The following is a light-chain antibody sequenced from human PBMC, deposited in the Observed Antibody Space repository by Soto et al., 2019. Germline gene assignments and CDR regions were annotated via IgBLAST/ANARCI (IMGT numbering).Light chain of an antibody. CDR2: GAS. Sequence: EIVMTQSPGTLSVSTEEGATLSCRASQSVDRNLAWYKQKPGQAPRLLIYGASTRPTGIPDRLSGSGSGTEFSLTISSLQSEDFAVYYCQQYDSWPLTFGGGTKVEIK. CDR3: QQYDSWPLT. V-gene: IGKV3D-15*01. J-gene: IGKJ4*01. CDR1: QSVDRN.